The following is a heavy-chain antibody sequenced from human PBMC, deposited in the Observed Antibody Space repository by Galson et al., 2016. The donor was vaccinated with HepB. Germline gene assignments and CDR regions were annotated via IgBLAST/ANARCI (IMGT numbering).Heavy chain of an antibody. CDR3: ARDVQYRFDS. J-gene: IGHJ4*02. Sequence: SVKVSCKASGYTVTTSGISWVRQAPRQGLEWMGWTSTYSGNTKYAQKFQGGLTLTTDSATTTAYMELRSLRFDDKALYYCARDVQYRFDSWGQGTLVTVSS. V-gene: IGHV1-18*01. CDR2: TSTYSGNT. CDR1: GYTVTTSG. D-gene: IGHD2/OR15-2a*01.